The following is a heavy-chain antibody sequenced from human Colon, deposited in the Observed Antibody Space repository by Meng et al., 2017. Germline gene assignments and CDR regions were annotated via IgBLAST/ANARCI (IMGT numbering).Heavy chain of an antibody. CDR2: MFHSGTT. V-gene: IGHV4-61*01. CDR1: GGSVRSGSTY. J-gene: IGHJ4*02. Sequence: VIRRRSGPGWVGPWDTLSLTCNVSGGSVRSGSTYWSWIRQPPGKGLEWIGYMFHSGTTKYNPSLKSRVSMSVDTTKNQFYLKLTSVTVADTAVFYCARLIAGWPFYFDYWGQGILVTVSS. D-gene: IGHD6-19*01. CDR3: ARLIAGWPFYFDY.